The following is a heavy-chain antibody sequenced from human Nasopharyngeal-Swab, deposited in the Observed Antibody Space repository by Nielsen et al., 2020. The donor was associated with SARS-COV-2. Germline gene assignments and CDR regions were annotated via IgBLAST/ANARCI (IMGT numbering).Heavy chain of an antibody. CDR1: GFTLGNYW. CDR3: VRLSIATAGVDY. D-gene: IGHD6-13*01. V-gene: IGHV3-7*01. CDR2: INQDGSEK. J-gene: IGHJ4*02. Sequence: GGSLRLSCAASGFTLGNYWMSWVRQAPGKGLEWVANINQDGSEKYYLDSVEGRFTISRHNPKNSLYLQMNSLRAEDTAVFYCVRLSIATAGVDYWGQGTLVTVSS.